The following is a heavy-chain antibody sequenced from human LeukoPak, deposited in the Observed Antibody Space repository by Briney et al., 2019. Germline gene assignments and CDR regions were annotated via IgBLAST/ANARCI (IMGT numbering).Heavy chain of an antibody. CDR2: ISYDGNNK. CDR1: GFTFSNYA. CDR3: ARGQWLVTSSFDS. V-gene: IGHV3-30-3*01. Sequence: GGSLRLSCAASGFTFSNYAMHWVRQAPGKGLEWVAVISYDGNNKYYADSVKGRFTISRDNSKNILFLQMSSLTAEDTALYYCARGQWLVTSSFDSWGQGTLVTVSS. D-gene: IGHD6-19*01. J-gene: IGHJ4*02.